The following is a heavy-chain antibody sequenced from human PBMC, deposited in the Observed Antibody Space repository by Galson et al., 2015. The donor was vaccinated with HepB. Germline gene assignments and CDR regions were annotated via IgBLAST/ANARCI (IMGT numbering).Heavy chain of an antibody. V-gene: IGHV3-23*01. CDR3: AKSGRGGGDYFYFDY. D-gene: IGHD2/OR15-2a*01. CDR1: GFPFPNYA. Sequence: LRLSCAASGFPFPNYAMNWVRQAPGKGLEWVSSVSDSGASTYYADSVKGRFTISRDNSKNTLYLQMNSLRAEDTAVYYCAKSGRGGGDYFYFDYWGQGTLVRVSS. J-gene: IGHJ4*02. CDR2: VSDSGAST.